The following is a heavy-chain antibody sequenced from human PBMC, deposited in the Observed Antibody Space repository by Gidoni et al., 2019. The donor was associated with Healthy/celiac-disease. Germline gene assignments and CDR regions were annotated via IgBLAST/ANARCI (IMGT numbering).Heavy chain of an antibody. CDR2: ISVDGSTK. J-gene: IGHJ2*01. Sequence: QVQLVESGGGVVQPGRSLRLPCAASGFPVSSYATQWVRQAPGKGLEGVAVISVDGSTKYYADSVKGRFTISRDNSKSTLYLQMNSLRAEDTAVYYCARAPRYCSGGSCYSAWYFDLWGRGTLVTVSS. CDR3: ARAPRYCSGGSCYSAWYFDL. V-gene: IGHV3-30-3*01. CDR1: GFPVSSYA. D-gene: IGHD2-15*01.